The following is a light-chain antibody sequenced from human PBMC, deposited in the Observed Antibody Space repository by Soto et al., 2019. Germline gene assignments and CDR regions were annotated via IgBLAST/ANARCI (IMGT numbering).Light chain of an antibody. CDR1: NGHNTNA. Sequence: QLVLTQSPSASASLGASVKLTCTLSNGHNTNAIAWHQQRPEKGPRYLMKLNSDGSHSRGGGIPDRFSGSSSGAERYLTIFGLQSEDEADYYCQTWDTGMVFGGGTQLTVL. V-gene: IGLV4-69*01. J-gene: IGLJ2*01. CDR2: LNSDGSH. CDR3: QTWDTGMV.